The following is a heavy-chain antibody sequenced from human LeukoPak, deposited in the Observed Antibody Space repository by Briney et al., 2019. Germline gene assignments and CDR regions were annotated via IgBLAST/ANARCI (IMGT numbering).Heavy chain of an antibody. J-gene: IGHJ2*01. Sequence: GGSLRLPCAASGFTFSSYSMNWVRQAPGKGLEWVSSISSSSSYIYYADSVKGRFTISRDNAKNSLYLQMNSLRAEDTAVYYCARDAELRYFDWLFPPRYFDLWGRGTLVTVSS. CDR2: ISSSSSYI. D-gene: IGHD3-9*01. CDR1: GFTFSSYS. CDR3: ARDAELRYFDWLFPPRYFDL. V-gene: IGHV3-21*01.